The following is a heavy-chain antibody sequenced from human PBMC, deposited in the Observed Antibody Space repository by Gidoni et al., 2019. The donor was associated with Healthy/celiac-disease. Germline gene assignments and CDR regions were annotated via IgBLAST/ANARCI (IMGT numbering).Heavy chain of an antibody. CDR1: GDSIRRNNW. V-gene: IGHV4-4*02. D-gene: IGHD5-18*01. CDR2: IYLSGST. Sequence: QVQLQESGPGLVKPSGTLSLTCAVSGDSIRRNNWWSWVRQPPGKGLEWLGEIYLSGSTNYNPSLKSRVTISVDKSKNQFSLKLSSVTAADTAVYYCAGGGFSYGLGGMDVWGQGTTVTVSS. J-gene: IGHJ6*02. CDR3: AGGGFSYGLGGMDV.